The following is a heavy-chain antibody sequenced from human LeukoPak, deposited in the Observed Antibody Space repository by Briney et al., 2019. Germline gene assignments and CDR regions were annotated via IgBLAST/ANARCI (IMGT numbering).Heavy chain of an antibody. CDR1: GYTFTSYG. J-gene: IGHJ4*02. CDR3: ARDRASSDYYYEY. V-gene: IGHV1-18*01. Sequence: GASVKVSCKASGYTFTSYGISWVRQAPGQGLEWMGWISIYNGNRKSAQKFEGRITMTTDTSTSTGYLELRNLRSDDTAVYYYARDRASSDYYYEYWGQGTLVTVSS. D-gene: IGHD3-22*01. CDR2: ISIYNGNR.